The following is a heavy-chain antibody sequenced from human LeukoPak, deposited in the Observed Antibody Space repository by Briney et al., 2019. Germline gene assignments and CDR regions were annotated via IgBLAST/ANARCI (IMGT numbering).Heavy chain of an antibody. V-gene: IGHV5-51*01. J-gene: IGHJ6*03. CDR2: IYPGDSDV. CDR1: GYRFSTNW. D-gene: IGHD2-2*03. Sequence: GESLKISCQASGYRFSTNWIGWVRQVPERGLEWIGIIYPGDSDVRYSPSFQGQVTISVDKSIKTTYLQWSRLKASDTAIYYCARHGYCSRTSCYHYYYMDVWGKGTTVTVSS. CDR3: ARHGYCSRTSCYHYYYMDV.